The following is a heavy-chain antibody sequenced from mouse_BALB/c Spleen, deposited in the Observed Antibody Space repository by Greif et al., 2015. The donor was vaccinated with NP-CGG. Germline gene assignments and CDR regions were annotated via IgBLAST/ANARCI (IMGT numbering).Heavy chain of an antibody. CDR1: GFTFSDYY. D-gene: IGHD2-1*01. CDR3: ARDGNYWYFDV. J-gene: IGHJ1*01. V-gene: IGHV5-4*02. CDR2: ISDGGSYT. Sequence: VQLKEPGGGLVKPGGSLKLSCAASGFTFSDYYMYWVRQTPEKRLEWVATISDGGSYTYYPDSVKGRFTISRDNAKNNLYLQMSSLKSEDTAMYYCARDGNYWYFDVWGAGTTVTVSS.